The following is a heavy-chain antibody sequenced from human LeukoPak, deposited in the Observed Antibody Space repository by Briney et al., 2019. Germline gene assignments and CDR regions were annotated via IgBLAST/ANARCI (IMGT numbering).Heavy chain of an antibody. Sequence: SQTLSLTCAFSGDSVSADSATWNWIRQSPSRGLEWLGSTYYRSNRSKWSSDYALSVKSRITISPDTSKNEFSLQLNSVTPEDTAVYYCTRANYRAFDIWGQGTMVTVSS. CDR3: TRANYRAFDI. CDR1: GDSVSADSAT. J-gene: IGHJ3*02. D-gene: IGHD5-24*01. V-gene: IGHV6-1*01. CDR2: TYYRSNRSKWSS.